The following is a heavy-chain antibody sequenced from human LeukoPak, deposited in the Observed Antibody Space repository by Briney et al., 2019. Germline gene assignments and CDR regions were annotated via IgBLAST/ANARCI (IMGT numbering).Heavy chain of an antibody. CDR1: GGSISSYY. D-gene: IGHD7-27*01. Sequence: PSETLSLTCTVSGGSISSYYWSWIRQPPGKGLEWIGYIYYSGSTNYNPSLKSRVTISVDTSKNQFSLKPSSVTAADTAVYYCARLNGAGDLDYWGQGTLVTVSS. CDR2: IYYSGST. J-gene: IGHJ4*02. CDR3: ARLNGAGDLDY. V-gene: IGHV4-59*08.